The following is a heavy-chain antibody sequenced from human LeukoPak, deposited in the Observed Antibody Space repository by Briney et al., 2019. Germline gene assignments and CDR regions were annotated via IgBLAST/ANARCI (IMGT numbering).Heavy chain of an antibody. D-gene: IGHD3-9*01. V-gene: IGHV3-11*01. CDR1: GFTFSDYY. Sequence: GGSLRLSCAASGFTFSDYYMSWIRQAPGKGLEWVSYISSSGSTIYYADSVKGRFTISRDNAKNSLYLQMNSLRAEDTAVYYCARVLVDWSLSEFDYWGQGTLVTVSS. CDR2: ISSSGSTI. CDR3: ARVLVDWSLSEFDY. J-gene: IGHJ4*02.